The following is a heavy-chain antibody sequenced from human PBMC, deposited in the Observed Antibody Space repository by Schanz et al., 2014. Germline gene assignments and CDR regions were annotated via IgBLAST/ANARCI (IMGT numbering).Heavy chain of an antibody. Sequence: EVQLVESGGGLVQPGGSLRLSCAASDFTFSTDAMSWVRQAPGKGLEWLSVISASGGDTYYADSVKGRFTISRDNSKNTLYLQMNSLRAEDTAVYYCAKGRFGELSAFDIWGQGTMVTVSS. D-gene: IGHD3-10*01. CDR3: AKGRFGELSAFDI. V-gene: IGHV3-23*04. CDR2: ISASGGDT. CDR1: DFTFSTDA. J-gene: IGHJ3*02.